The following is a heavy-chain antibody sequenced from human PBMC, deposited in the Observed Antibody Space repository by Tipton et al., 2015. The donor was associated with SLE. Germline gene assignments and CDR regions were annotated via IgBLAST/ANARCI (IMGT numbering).Heavy chain of an antibody. Sequence: TLSLTCAVYGGSFSGYYWSWIRQPPGKGLEWIGEINHSGSTNYNSSLKSRVTISVDTSKNQFSLKLSSVTAADTAVYYCARGLSTVTGGSFDYWGQGTLVTVSS. CDR3: ARGLSTVTGGSFDY. V-gene: IGHV4-34*01. J-gene: IGHJ4*02. CDR2: INHSGST. D-gene: IGHD4-11*01. CDR1: GGSFSGYY.